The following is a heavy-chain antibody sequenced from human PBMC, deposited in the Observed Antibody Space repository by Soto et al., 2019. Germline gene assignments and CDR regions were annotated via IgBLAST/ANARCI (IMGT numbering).Heavy chain of an antibody. Sequence: QVQVQESGPGLVKPSQTLSLKCSVSGGSIGSRDYYWSWIRQHPEKGLEWIGSIYYNGNTDYNPSLRGRPIMSLDTSMNEFSLKLTSVTAADTAVYYCARDKGGEALKGSGMDVWGQGTTVTVS. CDR3: ARDKGGEALKGSGMDV. CDR1: GGSIGSRDYY. CDR2: IYYNGNT. V-gene: IGHV4-31*02. D-gene: IGHD3-10*01. J-gene: IGHJ6*02.